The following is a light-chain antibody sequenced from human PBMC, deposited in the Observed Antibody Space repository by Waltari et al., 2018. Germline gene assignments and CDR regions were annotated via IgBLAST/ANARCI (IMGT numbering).Light chain of an antibody. V-gene: IGKV1-27*01. CDR2: AIS. CDR1: QDISTS. J-gene: IGKJ1*01. Sequence: DIQMTQSPSSLSASVGYRVTLTCRASQDISTSLDWYQQKPGKVPTVLIFAISTLQSGVPSRFSGSGSGTDFTLNISSLQPEDVATYYCQKYNSAPWTFGQGTRVEIK. CDR3: QKYNSAPWT.